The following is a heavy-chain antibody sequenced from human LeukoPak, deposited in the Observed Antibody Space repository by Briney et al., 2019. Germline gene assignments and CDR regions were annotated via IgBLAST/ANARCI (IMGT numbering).Heavy chain of an antibody. CDR2: ISAGGGGS. J-gene: IGHJ4*02. D-gene: IGHD1-14*01. V-gene: IGHV3-23*01. CDR1: GFIFGKYA. CDR3: AKEAVRKFDFDY. Sequence: PGGSLRLSCVGSGFIFGKYAMSWVRQAPGKGLEWVSSISAGGGGSYYADSVKGRFTISRDNSKNTLYLQMNSLRAEDTAVYYCAKEAVRKFDFDYWGQGTLVTVSS.